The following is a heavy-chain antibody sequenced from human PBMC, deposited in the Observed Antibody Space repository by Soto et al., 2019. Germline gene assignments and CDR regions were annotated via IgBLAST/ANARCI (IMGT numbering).Heavy chain of an antibody. CDR1: GGTFSSYA. Sequence: QVQLVQSGAEVKKPGSSVKVSCKASGGTFSSYAISWVRQAPGQGLEWMGGIIPIFGTANYAQKFQGRVTVTADESTSTADMELSSLRSEDTAVYYCGGQWLVRSYYYGMDVWGQGTTVTVSS. V-gene: IGHV1-69*12. CDR2: IIPIFGTA. J-gene: IGHJ6*02. D-gene: IGHD6-19*01. CDR3: GGQWLVRSYYYGMDV.